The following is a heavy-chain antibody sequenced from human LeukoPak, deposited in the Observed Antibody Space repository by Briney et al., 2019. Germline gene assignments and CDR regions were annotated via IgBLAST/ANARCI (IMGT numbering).Heavy chain of an antibody. Sequence: SETLSLTCTVSGGSISSYYWSWIRQPPGKGLEWIGYIYYSGSTNYNPSLKSRVTISVDTSKNQFSLKLSSVTAADTAVYYCASGRYSSGWYNHYFDYWGQGTLVTVPS. CDR2: IYYSGST. D-gene: IGHD6-19*01. J-gene: IGHJ4*02. CDR3: ASGRYSSGWYNHYFDY. V-gene: IGHV4-59*08. CDR1: GGSISSYY.